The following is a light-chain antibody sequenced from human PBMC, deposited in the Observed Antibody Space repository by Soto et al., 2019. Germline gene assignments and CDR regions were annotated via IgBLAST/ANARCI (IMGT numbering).Light chain of an antibody. V-gene: IGKV3-11*01. Sequence: EIGLTQSPATLSFSAGERAALSCRASQSVSSYLAWYQQKPGQAPRLLIYDASNRATGIPARFSGSGSGTDFTLTISSLEPEDFAVYYCQQRSTWPRTFGPGTKVDIK. CDR2: DAS. CDR1: QSVSSY. CDR3: QQRSTWPRT. J-gene: IGKJ3*01.